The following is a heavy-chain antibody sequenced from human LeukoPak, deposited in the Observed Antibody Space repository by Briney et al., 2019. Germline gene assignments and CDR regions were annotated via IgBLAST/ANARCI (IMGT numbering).Heavy chain of an antibody. J-gene: IGHJ5*02. CDR1: GYTFTGYY. V-gene: IGHV1-8*02. D-gene: IGHD6-13*01. CDR2: MNPKSANT. Sequence: ASVKVSCKASGYTFTGYYMHWVRQAPGQGLEWMAWMNPKSANTGYAQKFQGRVTVTRNTSISTAYMELNGLSFDDTALYYCARRYSSSWYENWFDPWGQGTLVTVSS. CDR3: ARRYSSSWYENWFDP.